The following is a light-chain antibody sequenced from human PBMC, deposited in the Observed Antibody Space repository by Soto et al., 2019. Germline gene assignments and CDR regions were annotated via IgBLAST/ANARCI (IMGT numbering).Light chain of an antibody. V-gene: IGKV3-15*01. CDR2: GS. CDR1: QSISSD. Sequence: DIVMTQSPLSLPVTPGEPATLSCRASQSISSDLAWYQQKPGQAPRLLIYGSTRATGIPARFSGSGSGTDFTLTISSLQPEDFAVYYCQQDYNLPFTFGQGTRLEIK. CDR3: QQDYNLPFT. J-gene: IGKJ5*01.